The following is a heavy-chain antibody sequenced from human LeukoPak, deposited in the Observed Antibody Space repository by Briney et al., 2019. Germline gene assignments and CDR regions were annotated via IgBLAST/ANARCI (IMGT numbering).Heavy chain of an antibody. D-gene: IGHD2-15*01. Sequence: GGSLTLSCAATGFPLTTYWMSWVRQAPGKGLEWVANINEDGYEKYYVGSVKGRFTISRDNAKNSLYPHMSGLRVEDTAVYYRAKQLGYCSDGSCYFPYWGQGTLVTVSS. CDR2: INEDGYEK. CDR1: GFPLTTYW. V-gene: IGHV3-7*03. CDR3: AKQLGYCSDGSCYFPY. J-gene: IGHJ4*02.